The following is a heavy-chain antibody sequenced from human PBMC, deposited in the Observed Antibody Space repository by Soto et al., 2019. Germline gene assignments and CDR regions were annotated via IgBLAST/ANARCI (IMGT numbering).Heavy chain of an antibody. D-gene: IGHD3-22*01. J-gene: IGHJ6*02. CDR1: GGTFSSYT. V-gene: IGHV1-69*08. Sequence: QVQLVQSGAEVKKPGSSVKVSCKASGGTFSSYTSSWVRQAPGQGLEWMGRIIPILGIANYAQKFQGRVTATADKATSTAYMEMGSLRSADTALYYCARDRYYDSSGNDYYYGMDVWGQGTTVTVSS. CDR2: IIPILGIA. CDR3: ARDRYYDSSGNDYYYGMDV.